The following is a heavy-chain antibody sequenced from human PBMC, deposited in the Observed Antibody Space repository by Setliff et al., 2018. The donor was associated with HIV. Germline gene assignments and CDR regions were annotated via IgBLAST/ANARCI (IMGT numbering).Heavy chain of an antibody. CDR1: GYTFTSYF. CDR3: ARAGGGATDQAFDI. D-gene: IGHD2-2*01. V-gene: IGHV1-46*01. Sequence: GASVKVSCKAFGYTFTSYFLHWVRQAPGQGLEWLGIINPKGGATNNAQKLQGRLTVTTDTSTGTLYMELSNLRSDDSAVYYGARAGGGATDQAFDIWGQGTMVTVSS. J-gene: IGHJ3*02. CDR2: INPKGGAT.